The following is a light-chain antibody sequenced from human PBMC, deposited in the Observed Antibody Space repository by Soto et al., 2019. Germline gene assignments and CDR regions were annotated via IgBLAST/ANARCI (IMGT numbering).Light chain of an antibody. CDR2: AAS. Sequence: AIRMTQSPSSLSASTGDRVTITCRASQGISSYLAWYQQKPGKAPKLLIYAASTLQSGVPSRFSGSGSRTDFTLTISCLQSEDFATYYCQKYYSYPPTFGQGTKVEIK. CDR3: QKYYSYPPT. J-gene: IGKJ1*01. V-gene: IGKV1-8*01. CDR1: QGISSY.